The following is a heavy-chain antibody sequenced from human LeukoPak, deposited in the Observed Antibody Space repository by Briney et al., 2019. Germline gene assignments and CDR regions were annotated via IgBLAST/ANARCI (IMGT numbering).Heavy chain of an antibody. CDR2: IRSKANNYAT. V-gene: IGHV3-73*01. CDR3: AKVLGVVPAAKYYFDY. Sequence: GGSLRLSCAASGFTFSGSAMHWVRQASGKGLEWVVRIRSKANNYATAYAASVKGRFIISRDDSKNTAYLQMNSLRAEEKAVYYCAKVLGVVPAAKYYFDYWGQGTLVTVSS. J-gene: IGHJ4*02. D-gene: IGHD2-2*01. CDR1: GFTFSGSA.